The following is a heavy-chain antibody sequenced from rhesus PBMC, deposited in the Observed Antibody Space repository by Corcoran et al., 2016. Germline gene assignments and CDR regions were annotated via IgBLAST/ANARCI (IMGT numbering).Heavy chain of an antibody. D-gene: IGHD6-25*01. CDR3: ARGSSWNVRFDY. CDR1: GGSVGSRNW. Sequence: QVQLPESGPGLVKPSETLSLTCAVSGGSVGSRNWWGWIRQPPGKGVEWSGYISGSSGSTYYNPSHKGRVTISTDKSKNQFSLQLSSMTAADTAVYYCARGSSWNVRFDYWGQGVMVTVSS. CDR2: ISGSSGST. V-gene: IGHV4-65*01. J-gene: IGHJ4*01.